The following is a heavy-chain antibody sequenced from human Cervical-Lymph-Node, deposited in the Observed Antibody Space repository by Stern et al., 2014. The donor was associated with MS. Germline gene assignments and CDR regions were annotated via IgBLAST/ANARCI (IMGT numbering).Heavy chain of an antibody. V-gene: IGHV3-30*04. CDR1: GFTFSNYA. J-gene: IGHJ6*02. CDR3: ARVGSGWYGMDV. D-gene: IGHD6-19*01. Sequence: DQLVESGGGAVQPGRSLRLSCEASGFTFSNYAMHWVRQAPGKGLEWVAVIANDGRNTHYADSVKGRFTISRDNPKNTLYLQMNSLRVEDTAVYYCARVGSGWYGMDVWGQGTTVIVSS. CDR2: IANDGRNT.